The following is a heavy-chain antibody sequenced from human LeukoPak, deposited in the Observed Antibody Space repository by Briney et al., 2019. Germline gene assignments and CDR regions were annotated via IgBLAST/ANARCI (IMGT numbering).Heavy chain of an antibody. V-gene: IGHV4-34*01. D-gene: IGHD4-17*01. J-gene: IGHJ6*02. CDR3: ARYRMVGYGDSTPRGGMDV. Sequence: MSRVTISVDTSKNQFSLKLSSVTAADTAVYYCARYRMVGYGDSTPRGGMDVWGQGTTVTVSS.